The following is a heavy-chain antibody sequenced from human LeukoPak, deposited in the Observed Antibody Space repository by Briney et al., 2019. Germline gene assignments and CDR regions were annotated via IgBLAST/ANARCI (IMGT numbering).Heavy chain of an antibody. CDR3: AKDNTRRSTNFYYYYYMDV. Sequence: GRSLRLSCAASGFTFDDYAFHWVRKAPGKGLEWVSGISWNSGSIGYADSVKGRFTISRDNAKNSLYLQMNSLRAEDTALYYCAKDNTRRSTNFYYYYYMDVWGKGTTVIVSS. V-gene: IGHV3-9*01. J-gene: IGHJ6*03. D-gene: IGHD2-8*01. CDR2: ISWNSGSI. CDR1: GFTFDDYA.